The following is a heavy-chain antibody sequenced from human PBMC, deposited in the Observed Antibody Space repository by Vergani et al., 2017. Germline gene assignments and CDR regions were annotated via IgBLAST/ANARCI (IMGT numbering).Heavy chain of an antibody. CDR3: ARDGLLWFGELGVFDY. V-gene: IGHV3-48*03. CDR2: ISSSGSTI. CDR1: GFTFSSYE. J-gene: IGHJ4*02. D-gene: IGHD3-10*01. Sequence: EVQLVESGGGLVQPGGSLRLSCAASGFTFSSYEMNWVRQAPGKGLEWVSYISSSGSTIYYADSVKGRFTISRDNAKNSLYLQMNSLRAEDTAVYYCARDGLLWFGELGVFDYWGQGTLVTVSS.